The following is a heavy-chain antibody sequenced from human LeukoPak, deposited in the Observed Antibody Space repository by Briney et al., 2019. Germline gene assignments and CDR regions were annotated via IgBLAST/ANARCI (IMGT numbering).Heavy chain of an antibody. CDR3: GKDVALSTKWLRNWLDP. CDR1: GFTFSNYG. CDR2: ITYDGSDK. J-gene: IGHJ5*02. V-gene: IGHV3-30*18. Sequence: GGSLRLSCAASGFTFSNYGMHWVRQAPGKGLEWLAAITYDGSDKYYADSVKGRVTISRDNPTNTLYLQMNSPRVEDTAVYYCGKDVALSTKWLRNWLDPWGQGTLVTVSS. D-gene: IGHD5-12*01.